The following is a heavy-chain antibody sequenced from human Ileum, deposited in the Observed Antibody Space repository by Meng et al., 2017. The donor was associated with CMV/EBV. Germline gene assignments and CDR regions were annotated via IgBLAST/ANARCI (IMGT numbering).Heavy chain of an antibody. Sequence: GESLKISCAASGFTFSNYGMHWVRQAPGKGLEWVAFIRCDGNKKYCADSVKGRFTISRDNSNNTLYLQMNSLRDEDTAVYSWAKDLGEVVLYFGELPDYWGQGTLVTVSS. CDR2: IRCDGNKK. V-gene: IGHV3-30*02. CDR3: AKDLGEVVLYFGELPDY. CDR1: GFTFSNYG. J-gene: IGHJ4*02. D-gene: IGHD3-10*01.